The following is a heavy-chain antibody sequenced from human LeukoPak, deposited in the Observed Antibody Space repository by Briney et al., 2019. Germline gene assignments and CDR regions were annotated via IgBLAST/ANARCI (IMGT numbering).Heavy chain of an antibody. D-gene: IGHD3-22*01. CDR2: IYPGDSDT. J-gene: IGHJ4*02. Sequence: GESLKISCQGSGYIFTTYWIGWVRQMPGKSLEWMGIIYPGDSDTRYSPSFQGQVTISADKSISTAYLQWSSLKAADTAMYYCATPPYDNNGYRDYWGQGTLVTVSS. V-gene: IGHV5-51*01. CDR3: ATPPYDNNGYRDY. CDR1: GYIFTTYW.